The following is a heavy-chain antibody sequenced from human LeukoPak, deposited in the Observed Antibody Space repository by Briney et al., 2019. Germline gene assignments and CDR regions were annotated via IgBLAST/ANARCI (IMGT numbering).Heavy chain of an antibody. V-gene: IGHV1-18*01. Sequence: ASVKVSCKASGYTFTNYGISWVRQAPGQGLEWMGWISAYNGNTNYAQKFRGRVTMTTDTSTNTAYMELRNLGSDDTAMYFCARDSSAYTRHFDYWGQGSLVTVSS. CDR2: ISAYNGNT. J-gene: IGHJ4*02. D-gene: IGHD3-22*01. CDR3: ARDSSAYTRHFDY. CDR1: GYTFTNYG.